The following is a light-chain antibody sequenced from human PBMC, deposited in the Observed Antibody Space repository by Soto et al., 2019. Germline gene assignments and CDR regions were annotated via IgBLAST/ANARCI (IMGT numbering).Light chain of an antibody. Sequence: EIQMIDSPCTLSGSVGDRGTITCRASQSVSAWLAWYQQKPGKAPKLLIYDASSLERGVPSRFSGSGSGTEFTLTISSLQAEDFATYYCQQLYRHPRRFGQRPKV. CDR3: QQLYRHPRR. CDR1: QSVSAW. CDR2: DAS. V-gene: IGKV1-5*01. J-gene: IGKJ1*01.